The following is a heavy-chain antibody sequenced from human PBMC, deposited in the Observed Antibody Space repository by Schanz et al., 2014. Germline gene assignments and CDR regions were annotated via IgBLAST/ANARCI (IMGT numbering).Heavy chain of an antibody. Sequence: QVQLVQSRDEVKKPGASVKVSCKTSGYTFSDYGITWVRQAPGQGLEWVGWISPYTGNTHYFDKMEGRVTMTTDTSTSTAYMELRSLRSDDTAVYYCARGLVRYFDSWGQGTLVTVSS. CDR1: GYTFSDYG. D-gene: IGHD2-8*02. V-gene: IGHV1-18*01. CDR3: ARGLVRYFDS. J-gene: IGHJ4*02. CDR2: ISPYTGNT.